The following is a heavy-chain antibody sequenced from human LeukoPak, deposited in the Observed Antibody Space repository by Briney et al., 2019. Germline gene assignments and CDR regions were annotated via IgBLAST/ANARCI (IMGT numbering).Heavy chain of an antibody. CDR3: ARGWGGDCYYDY. Sequence: TLSLTCAVSGGSISSGGYSWSWIRQPPGKGLEWIGYICHSGSTYYNPSLKSRVTISVDRSKNQFSLKLSSVTAADTAVYYCARGWGGDCYYDYWGQGTLVTVSS. J-gene: IGHJ4*02. CDR1: GGSISSGGYS. V-gene: IGHV4-30-2*01. CDR2: ICHSGST. D-gene: IGHD2-21*02.